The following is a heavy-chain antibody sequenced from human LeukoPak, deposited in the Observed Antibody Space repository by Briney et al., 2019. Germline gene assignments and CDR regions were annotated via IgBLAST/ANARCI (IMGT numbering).Heavy chain of an antibody. CDR1: GYTFTGYY. D-gene: IGHD2-15*01. Sequence: ASVKVSCKASGYTFTGYYMHWVRQAPGQGLEWMGWINPNSGGTNYAQKFQGRVTMTRDTSISTAYMELSRLRSDDTAVYYCARDLDCSGGSCYLSHFDHWGQGTLVTVSS. CDR2: INPNSGGT. J-gene: IGHJ4*02. V-gene: IGHV1-2*02. CDR3: ARDLDCSGGSCYLSHFDH.